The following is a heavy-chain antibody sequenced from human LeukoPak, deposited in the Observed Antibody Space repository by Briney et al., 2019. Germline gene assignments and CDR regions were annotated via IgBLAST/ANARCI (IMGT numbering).Heavy chain of an antibody. CDR3: ARVFRSNMIVVIGMDV. V-gene: IGHV1-2*02. CDR1: GYTFTGYY. J-gene: IGHJ6*02. Sequence: ASVNVSCTASGYTFTGYYMHWVRQAPGQGLEWMGWINPNSGGTNYAQKFQGRVTMTRDTSISTAYMELSRLRSDDTAVYYCARVFRSNMIVVIGMDVWGQGTTVTVSS. D-gene: IGHD3-22*01. CDR2: INPNSGGT.